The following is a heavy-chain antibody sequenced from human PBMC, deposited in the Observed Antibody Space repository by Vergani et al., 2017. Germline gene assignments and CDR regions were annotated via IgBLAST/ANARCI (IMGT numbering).Heavy chain of an antibody. CDR1: GGSINPSSSF. J-gene: IGHJ2*01. CDR2: INYVGRT. CDR3: ARGSGDNWYFDL. V-gene: IGHV4-39*02. D-gene: IGHD2-21*02. Sequence: QLQLQESGPGLVKPSETLSLICNVSGGSINPSSSFWGWIRQSPGKGLEWIGSINYVGRTYYIPSLQSRASVFVDTSKNQFSLNLTSVTAADTAVYYCARGSGDNWYFDLWVRGTLVTVSS.